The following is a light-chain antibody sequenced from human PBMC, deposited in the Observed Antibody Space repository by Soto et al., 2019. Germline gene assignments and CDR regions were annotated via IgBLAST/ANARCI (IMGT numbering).Light chain of an antibody. J-gene: IGLJ3*02. Sequence: QPVLTQSPSASASLGASVKLTCTLSSGHSSYAIAWHQQHPAKGPRYLMKINSSGSHSKGDGIPDRFSGSSSGAERYLTISSLQSEDEADYYCQTWGTWFHVRFGRGTKLTVL. V-gene: IGLV4-69*02. CDR3: QTWGTWFHVR. CDR1: SGHSSYA. CDR2: INSSGSH.